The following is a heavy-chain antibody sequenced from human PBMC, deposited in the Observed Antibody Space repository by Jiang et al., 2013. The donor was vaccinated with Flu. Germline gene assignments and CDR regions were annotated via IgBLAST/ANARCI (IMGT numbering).Heavy chain of an antibody. CDR3: ARNSEYYGSGSYGNFDY. CDR1: GGSISSSSYY. Sequence: GPGLVKPSETLSLTCTVSGGSISSSSYYWGWIRQPPGKGLEWIGSIYYSGSTYYNPSLKSRVTISVDTSKNQFSLKLSSVTAADTAVYYCARNSEYYGSGSYGNFDYWGQGTLVTVSS. J-gene: IGHJ4*02. D-gene: IGHD3-10*01. CDR2: IYYSGST. V-gene: IGHV4-39*01.